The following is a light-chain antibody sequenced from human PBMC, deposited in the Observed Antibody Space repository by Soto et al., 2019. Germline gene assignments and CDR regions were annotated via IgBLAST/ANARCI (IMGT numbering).Light chain of an antibody. Sequence: EIVLTQSPGTLSLSPGERATLFCRASQSFTTSQLAGYQQKPGQAPRVLIFVASSRATGIPDRFSGSGSGTDFTLTSGRLEPEDSAVYYYQPSASSPRTFGQGTTVEIK. V-gene: IGKV3-20*01. J-gene: IGKJ1*01. CDR3: QPSASSPRT. CDR2: VAS. CDR1: QSFTTSQ.